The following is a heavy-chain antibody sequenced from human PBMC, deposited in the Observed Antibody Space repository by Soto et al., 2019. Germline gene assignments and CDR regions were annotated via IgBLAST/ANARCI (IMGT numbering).Heavy chain of an antibody. D-gene: IGHD3-22*01. CDR3: ARGPGVVDINTFDY. CDR2: INHSGST. Sequence: PSETLSLTCAVYGGSFSGYYWSWIRQPPGKGLEWIGEINHSGSTNYNPSLKSRVTISVDTSKNQFSLKLSSVTAADTAVYYCARGPGVVDINTFDYWSQGTLVTVSS. CDR1: GGSFSGYY. J-gene: IGHJ4*02. V-gene: IGHV4-34*01.